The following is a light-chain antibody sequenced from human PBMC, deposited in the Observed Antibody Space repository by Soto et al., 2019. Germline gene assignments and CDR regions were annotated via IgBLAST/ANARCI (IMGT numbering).Light chain of an antibody. CDR2: EVN. CDR1: SSDVGGYNF. V-gene: IGLV2-8*01. J-gene: IGLJ1*01. CDR3: HSYAGSNIYV. Sequence: QSALTQPPSASGSPGQSVTISCTGTSSDVGGYNFVSWYQHHPGKAPTLIIYEVNKRPSGVPNRFSGSKSGNTASLTVSGLQAEDEADYYCHSYAGSNIYVFGTGTKLTVL.